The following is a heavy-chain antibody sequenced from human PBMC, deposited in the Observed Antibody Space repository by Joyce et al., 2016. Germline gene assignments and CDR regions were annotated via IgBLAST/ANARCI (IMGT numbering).Heavy chain of an antibody. Sequence: EVQLVESGGGLVQPGGSLRISCAAAGFTFRNYWMHWVRQAPGKGLVWVSRINPYEDSRDYADSVRGRFTMFRDNAKNTLYLQMNSLRPEDTALYYCTRGGLEPVDYWGQGTLVTVSS. CDR3: TRGGLEPVDY. CDR1: GFTFRNYW. V-gene: IGHV3-74*01. J-gene: IGHJ4*02. CDR2: INPYEDSR. D-gene: IGHD1-1*01.